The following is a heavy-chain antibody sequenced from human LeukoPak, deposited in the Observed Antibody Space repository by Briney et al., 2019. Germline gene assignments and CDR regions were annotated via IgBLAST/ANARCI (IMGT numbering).Heavy chain of an antibody. D-gene: IGHD4-11*01. Sequence: PSETLSLTCAVYGGSFSGYYWSWIRQPPGKGLEWIGEINHSGSTNYNPSLKSRVTISVDTSKNQFSLKLSSVTAADTAVYYCASGVTTGPWDYWGQGTLVTVSS. CDR2: INHSGST. CDR3: ASGVTTGPWDY. V-gene: IGHV4-34*01. J-gene: IGHJ4*02. CDR1: GGSFSGYY.